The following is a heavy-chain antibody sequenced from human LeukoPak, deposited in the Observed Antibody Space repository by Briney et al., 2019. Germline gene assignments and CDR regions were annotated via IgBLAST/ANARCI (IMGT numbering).Heavy chain of an antibody. D-gene: IGHD6-13*01. CDR2: IWYDGSNK. J-gene: IGHJ4*02. CDR3: ARDPAGKYSSSWFDY. CDR1: GFNFNNYG. V-gene: IGHV3-33*01. Sequence: GGSLRLSCAASGFNFNNYGMHWVRRAPGKGLEWVAVIWYDGSNKYYPDSVKGRFTISRDNSKNTLYLQMNSLRVEDTAVYYCARDPAGKYSSSWFDYWGQGTLVTVSS.